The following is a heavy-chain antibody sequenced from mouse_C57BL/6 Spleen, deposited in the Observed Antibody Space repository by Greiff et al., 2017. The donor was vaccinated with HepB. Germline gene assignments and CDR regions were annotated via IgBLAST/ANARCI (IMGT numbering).Heavy chain of an antibody. CDR1: GFSLTSYG. V-gene: IGHV2-2*01. Sequence: QVQLKESGPGLVQPSQSLSITCTVSGFSLTSYGVHWVRQSPGKGLEWLGVIWSGGSTDYNAAFISRLSISKDNSKSQVFFKMNSLQADDTAIYYCARNFITTVVVAMDYWGQGTSVTVSS. CDR2: IWSGGST. J-gene: IGHJ4*01. D-gene: IGHD1-1*01. CDR3: ARNFITTVVVAMDY.